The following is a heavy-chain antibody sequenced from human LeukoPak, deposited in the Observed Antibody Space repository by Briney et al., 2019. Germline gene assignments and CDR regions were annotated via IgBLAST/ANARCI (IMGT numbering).Heavy chain of an antibody. CDR3: ARATGYSRPVDY. CDR1: GFTSSSYA. J-gene: IGHJ4*02. CDR2: ISSNGGST. V-gene: IGHV3-64*01. Sequence: PGGSLRLSCAASGFTSSSYAMHWVRQTPGKGLEYVSAISSNGGSTYYANSVKGRFTISRDNSKNTLYLQMGSLRAVDMAVYYCARATGYSRPVDYWGQGTLVTVSS. D-gene: IGHD6-13*01.